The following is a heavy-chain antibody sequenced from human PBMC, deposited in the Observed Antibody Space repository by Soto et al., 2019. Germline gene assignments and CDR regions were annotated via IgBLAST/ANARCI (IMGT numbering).Heavy chain of an antibody. CDR3: ARGGYCTNGVCDGAQDYYYYGMDV. D-gene: IGHD2-8*01. V-gene: IGHV1-69*13. J-gene: IGHJ6*02. Sequence: SVKVSCKASGGTFSSYAISWVRQAPGQGLEWMGGIIPIFGTANYAQEFQGRVTITADESTSTAYMELSSLRSEDTAVYYCARGGYCTNGVCDGAQDYYYYGMDVWGQGTTVTVSS. CDR1: GGTFSSYA. CDR2: IIPIFGTA.